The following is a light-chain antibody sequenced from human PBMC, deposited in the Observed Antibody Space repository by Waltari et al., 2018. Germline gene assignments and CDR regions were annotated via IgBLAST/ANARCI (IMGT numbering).Light chain of an antibody. Sequence: DIQMTQSPSSLSASVGDRVTITCRASQSVIRYLNWYQQKPGKAPKLLIYASSSLQSGVPLRFSGTGSGIDFTLTISRLQPEEFATYSCQQSYNTPLTFGGGTTVVIK. J-gene: IGKJ4*01. CDR2: ASS. V-gene: IGKV1-39*01. CDR1: QSVIRY. CDR3: QQSYNTPLT.